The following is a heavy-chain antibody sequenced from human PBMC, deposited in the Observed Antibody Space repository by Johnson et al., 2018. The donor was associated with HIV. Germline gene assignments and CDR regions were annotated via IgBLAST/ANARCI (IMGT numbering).Heavy chain of an antibody. D-gene: IGHD1-1*01. CDR2: ISWDGGST. V-gene: IGHV3-43D*03. CDR3: ARDPYTSAWNPFDI. J-gene: IGHJ3*02. CDR1: GFTFDDYA. Sequence: VQLVESGGGLVQPGGSLRLSCADSGFTFDDYAMHWVRQAPGKGLEWVSLISWDGGSTYYADSVKGRFTISRDNSKNTLFLQMNSLRAEDTAVYYCARDPYTSAWNPFDIWGQGTRVTVS.